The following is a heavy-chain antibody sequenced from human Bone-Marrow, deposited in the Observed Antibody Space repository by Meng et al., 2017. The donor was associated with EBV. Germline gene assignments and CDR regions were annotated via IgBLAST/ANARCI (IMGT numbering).Heavy chain of an antibody. CDR2: INPGNGNT. Sequence: QVQLVQSGAEVRKPGASVKVSCKASGYTFTNYAMHWVRQAPGQRLEWMGWINPGNGNTKYSQKFQGRASITRDISASIVYMELTSLRSEDTAAYYCATEPGYSSGWGQGTLVTVSS. V-gene: IGHV1-3*01. D-gene: IGHD6-19*01. CDR1: GYTFTNYA. CDR3: ATEPGYSSG. J-gene: IGHJ4*02.